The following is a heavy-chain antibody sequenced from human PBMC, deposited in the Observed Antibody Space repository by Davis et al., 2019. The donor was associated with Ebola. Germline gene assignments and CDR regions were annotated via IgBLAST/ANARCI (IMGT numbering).Heavy chain of an antibody. V-gene: IGHV4-39*01. J-gene: IGHJ6*02. Sequence: SETLSLTCTVSGGSISSSSYYWGWIRQPPGKGLEWIGSIYYSGSTNYNPSLKSRVTISVDTSKNQFSLKLSSVTAADTAVYYCARARGYSYGYRDYYYGMDVWGQGTTVTVSS. CDR3: ARARGYSYGYRDYYYGMDV. D-gene: IGHD5-18*01. CDR2: IYYSGST. CDR1: GGSISSSSYY.